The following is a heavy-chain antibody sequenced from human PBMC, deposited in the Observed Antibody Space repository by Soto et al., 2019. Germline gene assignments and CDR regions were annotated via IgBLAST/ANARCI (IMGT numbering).Heavy chain of an antibody. CDR3: ARDVGYCSSTSCPYGMDV. CDR2: ISYDGSNK. V-gene: IGHV3-30-3*01. D-gene: IGHD2-2*01. CDR1: GFTFSSYA. J-gene: IGHJ6*02. Sequence: GGSLRLSCAASGFTFSSYAMHWVRQAPGKGLEWVAVISYDGSNKYYADSVKGRFTISRDNSKNTLYLQMNSLRAEDTAVYYCARDVGYCSSTSCPYGMDVWGQGTTVTVS.